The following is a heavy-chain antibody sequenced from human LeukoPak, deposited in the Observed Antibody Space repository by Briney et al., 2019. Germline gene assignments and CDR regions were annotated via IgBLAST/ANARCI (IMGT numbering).Heavy chain of an antibody. CDR1: GGSIDNYY. Sequence: SETLSLTCTVSGGSIDNYYWSWIRQSAGKGLEWIGRVYSAGAIYTPSLKSRVSMSLDTSRNQLSLKVTSVTAADTAVYFCARAQTPSWFDPWGKGILVTVSS. V-gene: IGHV4-4*07. J-gene: IGHJ5*02. CDR3: ARAQTPSWFDP. CDR2: VYSAGA.